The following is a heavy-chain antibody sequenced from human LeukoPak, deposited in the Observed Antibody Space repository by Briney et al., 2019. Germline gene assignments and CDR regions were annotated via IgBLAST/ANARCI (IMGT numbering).Heavy chain of an antibody. D-gene: IGHD3-10*01. CDR2: IYSGGST. V-gene: IGHV3-53*01. CDR3: ARDGWYYGSESWYMDV. J-gene: IGHJ6*03. Sequence: GGSLRLSCAASGFTVSINYMSWVRQAPGKGLECVSVIYSGGSTYYADSVKGRFTISRDNSKNTLYLQMNSLRAEDTAVYFCARDGWYYGSESWYMDVWGKGTTVTVSS. CDR1: GFTVSINY.